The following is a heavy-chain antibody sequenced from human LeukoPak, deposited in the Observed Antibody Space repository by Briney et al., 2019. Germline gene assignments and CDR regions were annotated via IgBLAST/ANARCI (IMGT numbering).Heavy chain of an antibody. CDR2: INHSGST. D-gene: IGHD5-12*01. V-gene: IGHV4-34*01. CDR3: ARGKRYSGYDYVVNWFDP. J-gene: IGHJ5*02. CDR1: GWSFSGYY. Sequence: SETLSLTCAVYGWSFSGYYWSWTRQPPGKGLEWIGEINHSGSTNYNPSLKSRVTISVDTSKNQFSLKLSSVTAADTAVYYCARGKRYSGYDYVVNWFDPWGQGTLVTVSS.